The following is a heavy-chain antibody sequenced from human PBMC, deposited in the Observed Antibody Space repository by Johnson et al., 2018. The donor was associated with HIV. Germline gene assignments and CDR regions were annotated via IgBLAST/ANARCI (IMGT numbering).Heavy chain of an antibody. Sequence: VQLVESGGGLVKPGGSLRLSCAASGFTVSSNYMSWVRQAPGKGLEWVSVIYSGGTTYYADSVKGRFTISRDNSKNTLYLQMDGLRPEDTAVYYCARGAGEAYGGNFRDAFDIWGQGTMVTVSS. V-gene: IGHV3-66*02. CDR2: IYSGGTT. D-gene: IGHD4-23*01. J-gene: IGHJ3*02. CDR1: GFTVSSNY. CDR3: ARGAGEAYGGNFRDAFDI.